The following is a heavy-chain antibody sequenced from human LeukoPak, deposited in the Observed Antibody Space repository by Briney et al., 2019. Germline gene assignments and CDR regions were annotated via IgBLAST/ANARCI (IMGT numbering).Heavy chain of an antibody. D-gene: IGHD3-9*01. CDR1: GGSFSGYY. CDR2: INHSGST. J-gene: IGHJ5*02. V-gene: IGHV4-34*01. CDR3: ARGLSDILTGYYDGGRWFDP. Sequence: SETPSLTCAVYGGSFSGYYWSWIRQPPGKGLEWIGEINHSGSTNYNPSLKSRVTISVDTSKNQFSLKLSSVTAADTAVYYCARGLSDILTGYYDGGRWFDPWGQGTLVTVSS.